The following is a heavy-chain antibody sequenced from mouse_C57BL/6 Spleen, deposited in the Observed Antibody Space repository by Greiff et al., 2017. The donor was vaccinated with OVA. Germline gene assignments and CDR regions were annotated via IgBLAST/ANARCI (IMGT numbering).Heavy chain of an antibody. D-gene: IGHD1-2*01. Sequence: VQLQQSGAELVRPGSSVKLSCKASGYTFTSYWMHWVKQRPIQGLEWIGNIDPSDSETHYNQKFKDKATLTVDKSSSTAYMQLSSLTSEDSAVYYCARKGGTAPLDYWGQGTTLTVSS. CDR2: IDPSDSET. CDR1: GYTFTSYW. J-gene: IGHJ2*01. CDR3: ARKGGTAPLDY. V-gene: IGHV1-52*01.